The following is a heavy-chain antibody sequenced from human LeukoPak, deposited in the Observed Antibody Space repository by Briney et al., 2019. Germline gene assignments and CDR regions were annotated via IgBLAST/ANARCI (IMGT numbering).Heavy chain of an antibody. CDR1: GGSFSGYY. Sequence: SETLSLTCAVYGGSFSGYYWSWIRQPPGKGREWIGEINHSGSTNYNPSLKSRVTISVDTSKNQFSLKLSSVTAADTAVYYCAISTRGDAFDIWGQGTMVTVSS. J-gene: IGHJ3*02. D-gene: IGHD2/OR15-2a*01. V-gene: IGHV4-34*01. CDR2: INHSGST. CDR3: AISTRGDAFDI.